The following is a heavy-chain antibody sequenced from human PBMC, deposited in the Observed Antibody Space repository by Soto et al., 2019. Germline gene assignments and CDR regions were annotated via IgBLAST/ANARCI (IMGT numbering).Heavy chain of an antibody. Sequence: LSLTCAISGDSVSSNSAAWNWIRQSPSRGLEWLGRTYYRSKWYNNYAVSVKSRITINPDTSKNQFSLQLNSVTPEDTAVYYCARSIAAAGTSALDPWGQGTLVTVSS. CDR3: ARSIAAAGTSALDP. J-gene: IGHJ5*02. D-gene: IGHD6-13*01. V-gene: IGHV6-1*01. CDR1: GDSVSSNSAA. CDR2: TYYRSKWYN.